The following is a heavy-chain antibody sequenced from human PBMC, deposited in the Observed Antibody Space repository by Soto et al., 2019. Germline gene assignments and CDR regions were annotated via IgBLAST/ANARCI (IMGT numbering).Heavy chain of an antibody. CDR1: GFTFSSYA. J-gene: IGHJ6*02. CDR3: ARDRRQQLPYYYYYYGMDV. Sequence: QVQLVESGGGVVQPGRSLRLSCAASGFTFSSYAMHWVRQAPGKGLEWVAVISYDGSNKYYADSVKGRFTISRDNSKNTLYLQMNSLRAEDTAVYYCARDRRQQLPYYYYYYGMDVWGQGTTVTVSS. V-gene: IGHV3-30-3*01. CDR2: ISYDGSNK. D-gene: IGHD6-13*01.